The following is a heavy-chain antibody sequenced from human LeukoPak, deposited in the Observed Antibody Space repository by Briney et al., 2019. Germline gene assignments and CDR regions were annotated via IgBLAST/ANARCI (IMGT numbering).Heavy chain of an antibody. J-gene: IGHJ4*02. D-gene: IGHD3-22*01. CDR2: MNPNSGNT. Sequence: ASVKVSCEASGYTFTSYDINWVRQATGQGLEWMGWMNPNSGNTGYAQKFQGRVTITRNTSISTAYMELSSLRSEDTAVYYCARGYDSSGYYYDGGFDYWGQGTLVTVSS. CDR3: ARGYDSSGYYYDGGFDY. CDR1: GYTFTSYD. V-gene: IGHV1-8*03.